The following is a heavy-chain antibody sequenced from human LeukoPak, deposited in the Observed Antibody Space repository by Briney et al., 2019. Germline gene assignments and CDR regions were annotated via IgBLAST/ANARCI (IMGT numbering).Heavy chain of an antibody. J-gene: IGHJ4*02. CDR2: INHSGST. CDR3: ASGGRGLDSSSWYLIFDY. D-gene: IGHD6-13*01. CDR1: GGSFSGYY. Sequence: SETLSLTCAVYGGSFSGYYWCWIRQPPGKGLEWIGEINHSGSTNYNPSLKSRVTISVDTSKNQFSLKLSSVTAADTAVYYCASGGRGLDSSSWYLIFDYWGQGTLVTVSS. V-gene: IGHV4-34*01.